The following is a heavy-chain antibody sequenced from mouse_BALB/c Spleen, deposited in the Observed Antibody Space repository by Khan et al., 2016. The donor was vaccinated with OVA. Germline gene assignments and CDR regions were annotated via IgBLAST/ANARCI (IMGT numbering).Heavy chain of an antibody. CDR3: AREASSWDCACPY. Sequence: VQLQQSGPELVEPGASVKMSCKASGYTFTNYVMHWVKQKPGQGLEWIGYITPYNAGTRYNEKFKGKATLTSDISSTTAYMELSSLTSEDSAVYYCAREASSWDCACPYWGKGTLVTVSA. V-gene: IGHV1S136*01. CDR2: ITPYNAGT. D-gene: IGHD4-1*01. J-gene: IGHJ3*01. CDR1: GYTFTNYV.